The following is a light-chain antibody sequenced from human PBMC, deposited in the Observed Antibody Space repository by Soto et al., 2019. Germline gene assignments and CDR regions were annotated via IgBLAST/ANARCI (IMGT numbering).Light chain of an antibody. V-gene: IGLV2-14*03. J-gene: IGLJ3*02. Sequence: QSALTQPASVSGSPGQSITISCTGTSSDIGGYNFVSWYQQHPGKAPKLMIYVVTDRPSGVSSRFSGSKSGNTASLTISGLQAEDEADYYCSSYTRSNTRVFGGGIKLTVL. CDR2: VVT. CDR1: SSDIGGYNF. CDR3: SSYTRSNTRV.